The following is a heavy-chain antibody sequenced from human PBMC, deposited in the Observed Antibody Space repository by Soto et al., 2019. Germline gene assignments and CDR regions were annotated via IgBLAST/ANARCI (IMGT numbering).Heavy chain of an antibody. Sequence: GASVKVSWKASGYTFTSYYMHWVRQAPGQGLEWMGIINPSGGSTSYAQKFQGRVTMTRDTSTSTVYMELSSLRSEDTAVYYCARAPYCSGGSCYWSPFQHWGQGTLVTVSS. CDR3: ARAPYCSGGSCYWSPFQH. V-gene: IGHV1-46*03. J-gene: IGHJ1*01. CDR2: INPSGGST. D-gene: IGHD2-15*01. CDR1: GYTFTSYY.